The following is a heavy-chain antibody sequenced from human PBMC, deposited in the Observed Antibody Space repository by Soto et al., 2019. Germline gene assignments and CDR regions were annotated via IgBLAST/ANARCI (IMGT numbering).Heavy chain of an antibody. Sequence: PGGSLRLSCAASGFTFSSYGMHWVRQAPGKGLEWVAVISYDGSNKYYADSVKGRFTISRDNSKNTLYLQMNSLRAEDTAVYYCAKDVFKSVYYYDSSGSLTYYFDYWGQGTLVTVSS. D-gene: IGHD3-22*01. CDR3: AKDVFKSVYYYDSSGSLTYYFDY. CDR2: ISYDGSNK. V-gene: IGHV3-30*18. CDR1: GFTFSSYG. J-gene: IGHJ4*02.